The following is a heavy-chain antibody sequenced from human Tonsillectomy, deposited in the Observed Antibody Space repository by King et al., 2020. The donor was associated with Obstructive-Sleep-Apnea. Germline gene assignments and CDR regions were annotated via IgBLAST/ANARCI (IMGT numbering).Heavy chain of an antibody. CDR2: IYHSGST. V-gene: IGHV4-38-2*02. J-gene: IGHJ4*02. CDR1: GYSISSGYY. D-gene: IGHD6-13*01. CDR3: ARDEGIAAAGTQNQLDY. Sequence: VQLQESGPGLVKPSETLSLTCTVSGYSISSGYYWGWIRQPPGKGLEWIGSIYHSGSTYYNPSLKSRVTISVDTSKNQFSLKLSSVTAADTAVYYCARDEGIAAAGTQNQLDYWGQGTLVTVSS.